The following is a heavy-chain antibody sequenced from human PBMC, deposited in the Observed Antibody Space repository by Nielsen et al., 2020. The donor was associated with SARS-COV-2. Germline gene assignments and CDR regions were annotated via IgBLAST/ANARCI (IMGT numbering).Heavy chain of an antibody. Sequence: WVRQAPGQGLEWMGRINPNSGGTNYAQKFQGRVTMTRDTSISTAYMVLSRLRSDDTAVYYCARVEGGAARSRGQRYYYYYGMDVWGQGTTVTVSS. CDR3: ARVEGGAARSRGQRYYYYYGMDV. J-gene: IGHJ6*02. CDR2: INPNSGGT. V-gene: IGHV1-2*06. D-gene: IGHD6-6*01.